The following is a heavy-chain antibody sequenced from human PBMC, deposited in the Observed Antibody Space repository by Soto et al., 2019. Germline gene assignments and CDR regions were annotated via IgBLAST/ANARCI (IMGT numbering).Heavy chain of an antibody. CDR3: ARVVYGDYNYYYMDV. V-gene: IGHV1-18*01. Sequence: ASVKVSCKASGYTFTSYGISWVRQAPGQGLEWMGWISAYNGNTNYAQKLQGRVTMTTDTSTSTAYMELRSLRSDDTAVYYCARVVYGDYNYYYMDVWGKGTTVTVSS. D-gene: IGHD4-17*01. CDR2: ISAYNGNT. J-gene: IGHJ6*03. CDR1: GYTFTSYG.